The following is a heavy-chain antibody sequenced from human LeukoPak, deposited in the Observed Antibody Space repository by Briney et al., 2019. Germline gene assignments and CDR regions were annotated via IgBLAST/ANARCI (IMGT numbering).Heavy chain of an antibody. Sequence: PGGSLRLSCAASGFTFSSYEMNWVRQAPGKGLEWVSYISSSGSTIHYADSMKGRLTISRDNAKNSLYLQMNSLRAEDTAVYYCARDLATSSWYFDYWGQGTLVTVSS. V-gene: IGHV3-48*03. J-gene: IGHJ4*02. CDR2: ISSSGSTI. CDR1: GFTFSSYE. CDR3: ARDLATSSWYFDY. D-gene: IGHD6-13*01.